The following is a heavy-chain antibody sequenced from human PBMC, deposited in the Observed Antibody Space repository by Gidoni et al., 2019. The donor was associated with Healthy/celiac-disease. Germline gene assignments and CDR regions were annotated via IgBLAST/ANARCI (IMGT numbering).Heavy chain of an antibody. Sequence: EVQLLESGGGLVQPGGSLRLSCAACGFTFSSYAMSWVRQAPGKGLEWVSAISGSGGSTYYADSVKGRFTISRDNSKNTLYLQMNSLRAEDTAVYYCAKGVRVATNPSSGLDYWGQGTLVTVSS. V-gene: IGHV3-23*01. CDR2: ISGSGGST. CDR1: GFTFSSYA. D-gene: IGHD5-12*01. J-gene: IGHJ4*02. CDR3: AKGVRVATNPSSGLDY.